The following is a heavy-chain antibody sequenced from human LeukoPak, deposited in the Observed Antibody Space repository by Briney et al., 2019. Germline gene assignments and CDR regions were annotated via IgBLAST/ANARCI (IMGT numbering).Heavy chain of an antibody. CDR1: GGSFSGYY. V-gene: IGHV4-34*01. D-gene: IGHD3-9*01. CDR3: ARANYDILTGYDPEDYYYYMDV. CDR2: INHSGST. J-gene: IGHJ6*03. Sequence: PSETLSLTCAVYGGSFSGYYWNWIRQPPGKGLEWIGEINHSGSTNYNPSLKSRVTVSLDTSKNQFSLKLSCVTAADTAVYYCARANYDILTGYDPEDYYYYMDVWGKGTTVTISS.